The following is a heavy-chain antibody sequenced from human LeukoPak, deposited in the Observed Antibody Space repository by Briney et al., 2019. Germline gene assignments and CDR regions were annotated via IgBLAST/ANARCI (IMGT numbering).Heavy chain of an antibody. CDR2: IYPNGDT. D-gene: IGHD5-18*01. J-gene: IGHJ4*02. CDR1: GFTVSSNY. Sequence: GGSLRLSCAASGFTVSSNYMNWVRQAPGKGLEWVSMIYPNGDTFYTDSVKGRFTISRDNSKNTLDLQMSSLRAEDTAVYYCARRGHGYGSPFDYWGQGTLVTVSS. CDR3: ARRGHGYGSPFDY. V-gene: IGHV3-66*04.